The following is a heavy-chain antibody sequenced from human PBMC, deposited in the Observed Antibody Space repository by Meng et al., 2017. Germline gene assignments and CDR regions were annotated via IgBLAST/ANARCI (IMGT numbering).Heavy chain of an antibody. V-gene: IGHV4-4*02. CDR3: ARVVAATTLFLDY. Sequence: QVPLKGSGPGLVQTSGTLSLTCAVSGGSISSSDWWSWVRQPPGKGLEWIGEIYHSGSTNYNPSLKNRVTISVDKSKNQFSLKLSSVTAADTAVYYCARVVAATTLFLDYWGQGTLVTVSS. CDR2: IYHSGST. J-gene: IGHJ4*02. D-gene: IGHD2-15*01. CDR1: GGSISSSDW.